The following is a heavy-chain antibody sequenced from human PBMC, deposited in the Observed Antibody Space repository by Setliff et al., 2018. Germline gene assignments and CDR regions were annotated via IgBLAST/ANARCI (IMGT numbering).Heavy chain of an antibody. Sequence: ASVKVSCKASGYTFSSYAISWVRQAPGQGLEWLGWISVYSGNTDYAQNFQGRVTMTADTSTSTAYMELRSLTSDDTAVYYCARGYCDGIGCPAPLYYFDSWGQGTLVTVSS. CDR3: ARGYCDGIGCPAPLYYFDS. CDR2: ISVYSGNT. J-gene: IGHJ4*02. CDR1: GYTFSSYA. V-gene: IGHV1-18*01. D-gene: IGHD2-21*01.